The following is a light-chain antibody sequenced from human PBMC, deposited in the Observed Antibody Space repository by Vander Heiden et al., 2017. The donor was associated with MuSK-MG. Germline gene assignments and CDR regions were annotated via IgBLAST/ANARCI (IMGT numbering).Light chain of an antibody. CDR2: SAS. CDR3: QLTDNAPLT. CDR1: QDISSY. V-gene: IGKV1-27*01. Sequence: DIQLTHSPSSLSASVRDRVTITCRMSQDISSYLNWYRQKPGKDPTLLIYSASNLQSGVPSRFSGSGSGTNFTLTISNLQPEELATYCGQLTDNAPLTFGGGTKVEIK. J-gene: IGKJ4*01.